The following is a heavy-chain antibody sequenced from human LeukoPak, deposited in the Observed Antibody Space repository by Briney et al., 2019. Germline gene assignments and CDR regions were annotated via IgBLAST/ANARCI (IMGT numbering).Heavy chain of an antibody. J-gene: IGHJ4*02. V-gene: IGHV1-18*01. Sequence: ASVKVSCKTSGYTFNSHYVGWVRQAPGQGLEWMGWISGYNGKTNYAQKLQGRVTMTTDTSTTTAYMELRSLRSDDTAVYYCARDLGDSPVVPAASSEYWGQGTLVTVSS. CDR2: ISGYNGKT. CDR3: ARDLGDSPVVPAASSEY. CDR1: GYTFNSHY. D-gene: IGHD2-2*01.